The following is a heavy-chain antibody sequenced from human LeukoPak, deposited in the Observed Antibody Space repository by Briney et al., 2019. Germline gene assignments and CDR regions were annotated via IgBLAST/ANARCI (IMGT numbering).Heavy chain of an antibody. CDR2: VYFSGIT. V-gene: IGHV4-39*07. CDR1: NGSISSSAYY. Sequence: SETLSLTCTVSNGSISSSAYYCGWVRQSPGKGLQWIGSVYFSGITYYNESLKSRLTISVDKSNNQFSLKVRSVTAADTAVYYCARVYPEKWKVRSYYYMDVWGKGTMVTVSS. CDR3: ARVYPEKWKVRSYYYMDV. J-gene: IGHJ6*03. D-gene: IGHD4-17*01.